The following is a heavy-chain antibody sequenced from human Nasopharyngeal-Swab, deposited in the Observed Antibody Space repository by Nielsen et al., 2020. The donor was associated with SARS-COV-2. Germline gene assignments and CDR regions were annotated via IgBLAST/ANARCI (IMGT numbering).Heavy chain of an antibody. J-gene: IGHJ4*02. CDR3: AHGSSTFDS. D-gene: IGHD2-15*01. V-gene: IGHV2-5*02. CDR2: IYWDDDK. Sequence: WIRQPPGKALEWLALIYWDDDKRYSPSLKSRLTITKDTSKNQVVLTMTNMDPVDTPTYYCAHGSSTFDSWGQGTLVTVSS.